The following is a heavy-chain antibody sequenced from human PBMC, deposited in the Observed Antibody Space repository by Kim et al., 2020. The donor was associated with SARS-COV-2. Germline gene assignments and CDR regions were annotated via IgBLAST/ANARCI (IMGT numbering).Heavy chain of an antibody. D-gene: IGHD3-3*01. Sequence: SETLSLTCTVSGGSISSYYWSWIRQPPGKGLEWIGYIYYSGSTNYNPSLKSRVTISVDTSKNQFSLKLSSVTAADTAVYYCARNLEYYDFWSGFLDPQGDYYDYYYGMDVWDQGTTVTVSS. CDR2: IYYSGST. CDR1: GGSISSYY. V-gene: IGHV4-59*01. J-gene: IGHJ6*02. CDR3: ARNLEYYDFWSGFLDPQGDYYDYYYGMDV.